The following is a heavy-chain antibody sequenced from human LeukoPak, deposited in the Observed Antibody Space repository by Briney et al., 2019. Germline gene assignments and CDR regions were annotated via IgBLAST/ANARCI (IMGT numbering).Heavy chain of an antibody. CDR1: GFTFSNAW. D-gene: IGHD5-12*01. Sequence: GGSLRLSCAASGFTFSNAWMSWVRQAPGKGLEWVGRIKSKTDGGTTDYAAPVKGRFTISRDDSKNTLYLQMNSLKTEDTAVYYCTTERYSGYDWNYWGQGTLVTVSS. J-gene: IGHJ4*02. CDR2: IKSKTDGGTT. CDR3: TTERYSGYDWNY. V-gene: IGHV3-15*01.